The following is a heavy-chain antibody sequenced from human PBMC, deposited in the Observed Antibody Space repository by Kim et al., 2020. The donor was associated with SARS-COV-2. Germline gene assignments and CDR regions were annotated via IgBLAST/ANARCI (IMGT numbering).Heavy chain of an antibody. Sequence: SETLSLTCTVSGGSISSYYWSWIRQPPGKGLEWIGYIYYSGSTNYNPSLKSRVTISVDTSKNQFSLKLSSVIAADTAVYYCARQNCGGDCYCDYWGQGTLVTVSS. V-gene: IGHV4-59*08. D-gene: IGHD2-21*02. CDR3: ARQNCGGDCYCDY. J-gene: IGHJ4*02. CDR2: IYYSGST. CDR1: GGSISSYY.